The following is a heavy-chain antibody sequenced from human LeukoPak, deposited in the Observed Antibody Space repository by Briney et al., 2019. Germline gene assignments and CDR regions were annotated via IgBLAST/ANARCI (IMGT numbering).Heavy chain of an antibody. V-gene: IGHV3-9*01. CDR3: AKGSFEQWLEHYYFDY. D-gene: IGHD6-19*01. Sequence: GGSLRLSCAASGFTFDDYAMHWVRQAPGKGLEWVSGISWNSGSIGYADSVKGRFTISRDNAKNSLYLQMNSLRAEDTALYYCAKGSFEQWLEHYYFDYWGQGTLVTVSS. CDR2: ISWNSGSI. CDR1: GFTFDDYA. J-gene: IGHJ4*02.